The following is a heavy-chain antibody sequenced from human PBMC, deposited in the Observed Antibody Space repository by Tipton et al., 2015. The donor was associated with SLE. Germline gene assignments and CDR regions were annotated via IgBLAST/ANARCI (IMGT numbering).Heavy chain of an antibody. CDR2: ISGSGGST. Sequence: SLRLSCAASGFTFSSYAMSWVRQAPGKGLEWVSAISGSGGSTSYADSVKDRVTISRDNSQNTLYLQMNSLRAEDTAVYYCAKGGMIRVPGAFDIWGQGTMVTVSS. V-gene: IGHV3-23*01. CDR3: AKGGMIRVPGAFDI. CDR1: GFTFSSYA. J-gene: IGHJ3*02. D-gene: IGHD1-26*01.